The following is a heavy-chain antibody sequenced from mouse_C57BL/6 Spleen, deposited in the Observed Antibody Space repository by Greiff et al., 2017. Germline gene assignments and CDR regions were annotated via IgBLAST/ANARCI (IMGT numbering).Heavy chain of an antibody. J-gene: IGHJ1*03. CDR3: VSVYGCYYGYGDD. V-gene: IGHV1-52*01. Sequence: QVQLQQPGAELVKPGSSVKLSCKASGYTFTDYWMHWVKQRPVQGLEWIGNINPSDGGTNYNQKFKDKATLTVDKSSSTAYMQLSSLTSEDSAVYYAVSVYGCYYGYGDDWGKGTTVTVSS. CDR2: INPSDGGT. CDR1: GYTFTDYW. D-gene: IGHD2-3*01.